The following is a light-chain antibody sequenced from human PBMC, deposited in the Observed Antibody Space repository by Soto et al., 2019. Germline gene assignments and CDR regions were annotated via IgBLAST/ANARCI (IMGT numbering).Light chain of an antibody. J-gene: IGKJ5*01. CDR1: QGIGNF. Sequence: DIPMTQSPSSLSASVGDRVTISCRASQGIGNFLAWYQQKPGKAPNLLIYAASSLQSGVPSRFSGAGSGTDFTLTINSLQPEDVATYYCQQCNSAPVTFGQGTRLDIK. CDR3: QQCNSAPVT. CDR2: AAS. V-gene: IGKV1-27*01.